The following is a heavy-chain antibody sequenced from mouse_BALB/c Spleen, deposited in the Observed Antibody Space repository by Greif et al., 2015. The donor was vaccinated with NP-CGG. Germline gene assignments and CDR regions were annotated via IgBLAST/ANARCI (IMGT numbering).Heavy chain of an antibody. V-gene: IGHV5-17*02. CDR2: ISSGSSTI. J-gene: IGHJ4*01. Sequence: VQLKESGGGLVQPGGSRKLSCAASGFTFSSFGMHWVRQAPEKGLEWVACISSGSSTIYYADTVKGRFTISRDNPKNTLFLQMTSLRSEDTAMYYCARGGVNYAMDYWGQGTSVTVSS. CDR1: GFTFSSFG. CDR3: ARGGVNYAMDY.